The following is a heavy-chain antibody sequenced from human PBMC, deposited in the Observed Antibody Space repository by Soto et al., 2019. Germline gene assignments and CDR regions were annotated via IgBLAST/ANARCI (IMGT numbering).Heavy chain of an antibody. CDR2: ISEDGNTK. V-gene: IGHV3-30*18. CDR3: AKARTTYTDTYSHRTFDY. CDR1: GFTFSRFD. D-gene: IGHD2-15*01. J-gene: IGHJ4*02. Sequence: QVQLVESGGGVVQPGRSLTLSCAASGFTFSRFDMHWVRQAPGKGLEWVAVISEDGNTKYYADSVKGRFTISRDKSSNTLFLQMNSLRAEDTAVYYCAKARTTYTDTYSHRTFDYWDQGILVTVSS.